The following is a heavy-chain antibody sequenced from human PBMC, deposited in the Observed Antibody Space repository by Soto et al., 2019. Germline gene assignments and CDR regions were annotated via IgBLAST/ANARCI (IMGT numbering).Heavy chain of an antibody. D-gene: IGHD3-22*01. Sequence: GGSLRLSCAASGFTFRSYGMSWVRQAPGKGLEWVSAISGSGVSTYYADSVKGRFTISRDNSKNTLYLQMNSLRAEDTAVYYCAKAVSSGYYTQTFDYWGQGTLVTVSS. CDR1: GFTFRSYG. J-gene: IGHJ4*02. V-gene: IGHV3-23*01. CDR2: ISGSGVST. CDR3: AKAVSSGYYTQTFDY.